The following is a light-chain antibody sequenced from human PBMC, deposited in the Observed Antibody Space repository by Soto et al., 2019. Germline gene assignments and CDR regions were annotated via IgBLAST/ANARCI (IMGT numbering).Light chain of an antibody. J-gene: IGKJ5*01. CDR2: GAS. CDR3: QQYVSLPIT. Sequence: EIVLTQSPGTLSLSPGERATLSCRASQSVSNNYLAWYQQKPGQAPSLLISGASTRATGVPDRFSGSGSGTDFTLTISRVEPEDFAVYYCQQYVSLPITFGQGTRLEIK. CDR1: QSVSNNY. V-gene: IGKV3-20*01.